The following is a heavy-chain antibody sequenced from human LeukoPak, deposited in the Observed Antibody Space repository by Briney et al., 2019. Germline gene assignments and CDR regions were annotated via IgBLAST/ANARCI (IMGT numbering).Heavy chain of an antibody. D-gene: IGHD5-24*01. CDR1: GFTFSSYA. CDR2: ISSNGGST. Sequence: GGSLRLSCAASGFTFSSYAMHWVRQAPGKGLEYVSAISSNGGSTYYANSVKGRFTISRDNSKNTLYLQMGSLRSEDTAVYYCARWRDTSFDYWGQGTLVTVSS. CDR3: ARWRDTSFDY. J-gene: IGHJ4*02. V-gene: IGHV3-64*01.